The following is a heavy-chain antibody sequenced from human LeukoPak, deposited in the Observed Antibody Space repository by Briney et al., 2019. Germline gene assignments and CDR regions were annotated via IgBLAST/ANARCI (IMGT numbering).Heavy chain of an antibody. CDR1: GYTFTSYG. D-gene: IGHD3-10*01. Sequence: ASVKVSCKASGYTFTSYGISWVRQAPGQGLEWMGWISAYNGNTNYAQKFQGRVTMTEDTSTDTAYMELSSLRSEDTAVYYCATDGYYYGSGSLDYWGQGTLVTVSS. J-gene: IGHJ4*02. CDR3: ATDGYYYGSGSLDY. CDR2: ISAYNGNT. V-gene: IGHV1-18*01.